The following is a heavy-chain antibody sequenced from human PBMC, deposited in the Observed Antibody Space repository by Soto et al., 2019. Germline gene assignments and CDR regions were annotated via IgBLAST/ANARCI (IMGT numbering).Heavy chain of an antibody. CDR3: ARGYCSSTSCSYYYYYYYMDV. CDR1: GFTFSSYS. V-gene: IGHV3-13*01. CDR2: IGTAGDT. D-gene: IGHD2-2*01. Sequence: GGSLRLSCAASGFTFSSYSMHWVRQATGKGLEWVSAIGTAGDTYYPGSVKGRFTISRENAKNSLYLQMNSLRAGDTAVYYCARGYCSSTSCSYYYYYYYMDVWGKGTTVTVSS. J-gene: IGHJ6*03.